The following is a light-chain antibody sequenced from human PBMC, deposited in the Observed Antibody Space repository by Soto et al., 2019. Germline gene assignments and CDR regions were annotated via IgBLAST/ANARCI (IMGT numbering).Light chain of an antibody. Sequence: DIVMTQSPDSLAVSLGERATINCTSSQSVLHSSNNKNYLVWYQQKPGQPPKPLIYWASTRESGVPDRFSGSGSGTDFTLTISSLQAEDVAVSYCQQYYSTPRTFGQGTKVEIK. J-gene: IGKJ1*01. V-gene: IGKV4-1*01. CDR3: QQYYSTPRT. CDR1: QSVLHSSNNKNY. CDR2: WAS.